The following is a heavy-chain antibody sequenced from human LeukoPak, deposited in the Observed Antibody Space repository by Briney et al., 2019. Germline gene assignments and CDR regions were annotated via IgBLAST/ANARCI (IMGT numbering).Heavy chain of an antibody. CDR2: SHYTGTS. D-gene: IGHD1-7*01. Sequence: SETLSLTCAVSGVSISSYYWSWIRQPPGKGLEWIGYSHYTGTSNYNSSLQSRVTMSVDTSRNQFSLKLTSETAADTAVYYCVRHIGGTTSDYWGQGTLVTVSS. J-gene: IGHJ4*02. CDR1: GVSISSYY. CDR3: VRHIGGTTSDY. V-gene: IGHV4-59*08.